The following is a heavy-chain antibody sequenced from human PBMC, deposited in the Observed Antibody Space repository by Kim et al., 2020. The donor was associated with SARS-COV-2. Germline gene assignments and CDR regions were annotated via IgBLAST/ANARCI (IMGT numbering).Heavy chain of an antibody. D-gene: IGHD2-15*01. CDR1: GGSISSGGYY. J-gene: IGHJ5*02. Sequence: SETLSLTCTVSGGSISSGGYYWSWIRQHPGKGLEWIGYIYYSGSTYYNPSLKSRVTISVDTSKNQFSLKLSSVTAADTAVYYCARAKKHYCSGGSCYSAPDWFDPWGQGTLVTVSS. V-gene: IGHV4-31*03. CDR2: IYYSGST. CDR3: ARAKKHYCSGGSCYSAPDWFDP.